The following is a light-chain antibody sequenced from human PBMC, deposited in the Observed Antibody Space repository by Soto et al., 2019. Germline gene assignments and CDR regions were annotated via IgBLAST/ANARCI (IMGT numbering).Light chain of an antibody. J-gene: IGKJ1*01. CDR1: QSVSSN. V-gene: IGKV3-15*01. CDR3: QQYNNWPPKT. CDR2: GAS. Sequence: EIVMTQSPATLSVSPGERATLSCRASQSVSSNLAWYQQKPGQAPRLLIYGASNRATGIPARFSGSESGTEFTLTISSLHSEDFAVYYCQQYNNWPPKTFGQGTKVVIK.